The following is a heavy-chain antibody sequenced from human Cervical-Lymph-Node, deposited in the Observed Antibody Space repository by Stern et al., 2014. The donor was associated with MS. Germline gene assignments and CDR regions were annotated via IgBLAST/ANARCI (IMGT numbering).Heavy chain of an antibody. D-gene: IGHD4-11*01. V-gene: IGHV4-39*02. CDR2: VYYSGIT. J-gene: IGHJ2*01. Sequence: QVQLQESGPGLVKPSETLSLTCTVSGGSITNRDYWGWIRQSPGKGLEWIGSVYYSGITYYRPSLKSRATISIATSRNQFFVRWTSVTATDTAVYFCARGVTAVTNYVPNWCFDLWGRGTLVTVSS. CDR1: GGSITNRDY. CDR3: ARGVTAVTNYVPNWCFDL.